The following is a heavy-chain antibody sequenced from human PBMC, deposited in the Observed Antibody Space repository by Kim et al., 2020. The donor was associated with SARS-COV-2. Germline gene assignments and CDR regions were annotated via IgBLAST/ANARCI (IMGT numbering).Heavy chain of an antibody. J-gene: IGHJ4*02. D-gene: IGHD3-16*01. Sequence: NLSLKSRITISVDTSQNQFFLRLASVNAADTTVYYCARTNGNNYVSFFDYWGQGTLVTVSS. V-gene: IGHV4-39*01. CDR3: ARTNGNNYVSFFDY.